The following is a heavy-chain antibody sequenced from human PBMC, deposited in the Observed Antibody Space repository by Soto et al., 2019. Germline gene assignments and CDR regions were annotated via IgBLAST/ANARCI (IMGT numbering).Heavy chain of an antibody. Sequence: QVQLQESGPGLVKPSQTLSLTCTVSGGSISSGDYYWSWIRQHPGKGLEWIGYIYYSGSTSYSPSLKSRVTISIYTSKNQFSLKLSSVTAADTAVYYCARDDYGGNSGAIDIWGPGTMVTISS. CDR3: ARDDYGGNSGAIDI. V-gene: IGHV4-31*03. D-gene: IGHD4-17*01. J-gene: IGHJ3*02. CDR1: GGSISSGDYY. CDR2: IYYSGST.